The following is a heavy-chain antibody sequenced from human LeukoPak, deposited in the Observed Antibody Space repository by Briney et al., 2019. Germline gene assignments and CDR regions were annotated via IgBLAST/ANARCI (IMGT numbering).Heavy chain of an antibody. D-gene: IGHD4-11*01. CDR1: GGSISSYY. V-gene: IGHV4-59*08. Sequence: SETLSLTCTVSGGSISSYYWSWIRQPSGKGLEWIGYIYYSGSTNYNPSLKSRVTISVDTSKNQFSLKLSSVTAADTAVCYCARLASLTTVTPDYWGQGTLVTVSS. CDR2: IYYSGST. J-gene: IGHJ4*02. CDR3: ARLASLTTVTPDY.